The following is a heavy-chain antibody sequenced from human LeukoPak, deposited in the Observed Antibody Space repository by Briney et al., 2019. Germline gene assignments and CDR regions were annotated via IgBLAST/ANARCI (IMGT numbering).Heavy chain of an antibody. J-gene: IGHJ5*01. D-gene: IGHD6-19*01. CDR2: IIPMFGTA. V-gene: IGHV1-69*05. Sequence: GSSVKVSCKASGGTFSSYAISWVRQAPGQGLEWMGGIIPMFGTANYAQKFQGRVTITTDESTSTAYMELSSLRSEDTAVYYCARDSSGWFDYWGQGTLVTVSS. CDR3: ARDSSGWFDY. CDR1: GGTFSSYA.